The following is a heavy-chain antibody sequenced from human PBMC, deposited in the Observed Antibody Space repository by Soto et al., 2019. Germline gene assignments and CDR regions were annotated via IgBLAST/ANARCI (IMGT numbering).Heavy chain of an antibody. D-gene: IGHD3-10*01. CDR2: ISAYNGNT. CDR3: ARGPGVLTPSGLGYFDY. Sequence: ASVKVSCKASGYTFTSYGISWVRQAPGQGLEWMGWISAYNGNTNYAQKLQGRVTMTTDTSTSTACMELRSLRSDDTAVYYCARGPGVLTPSGLGYFDYWGQGTLVTVSS. CDR1: GYTFTSYG. V-gene: IGHV1-18*01. J-gene: IGHJ4*02.